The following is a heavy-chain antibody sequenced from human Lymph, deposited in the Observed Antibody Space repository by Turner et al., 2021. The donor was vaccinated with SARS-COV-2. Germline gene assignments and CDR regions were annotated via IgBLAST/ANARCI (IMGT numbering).Heavy chain of an antibody. CDR3: ARDPPIQIWVDYFYYGMDV. V-gene: IGHV1-46*01. CDR1: GYTFTSYY. CDR2: INPSGGST. J-gene: IGHJ6*02. Sequence: QVQLVQSGAGVKKPGASVKVSCKASGYTFTSYYMHWVRQAPGQGLEWMGIINPSGGSTSYAQKFQGRVTMTRDTSTSTVYMELSSLRSEDTAVYYCARDPPIQIWVDYFYYGMDVWGQGTTVTVSS. D-gene: IGHD5-18*01.